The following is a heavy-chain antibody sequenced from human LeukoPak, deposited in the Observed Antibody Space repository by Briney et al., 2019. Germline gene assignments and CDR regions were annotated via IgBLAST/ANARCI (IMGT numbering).Heavy chain of an antibody. CDR1: GFTFSAYW. CDR2: IIEGGDVK. V-gene: IGHV3-7*01. D-gene: IGHD3-10*01. J-gene: IGHJ1*01. Sequence: GESLRLSCAASGFTFSAYWMTWVRQAPGKGLAWVANIIEGGDVKYYVDSVKGRFTISRDNTKNSLYLQMTSLRADDTAVYYCARDLSGYYYGSGYFQHWGQGTLVTVSS. CDR3: ARDLSGYYYGSGYFQH.